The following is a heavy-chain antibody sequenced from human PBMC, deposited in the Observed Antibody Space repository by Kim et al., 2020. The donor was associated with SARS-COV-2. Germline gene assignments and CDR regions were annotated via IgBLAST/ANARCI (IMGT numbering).Heavy chain of an antibody. CDR1: GYTLTELS. V-gene: IGHV1-24*01. Sequence: ASVKVSCKVSGYTLTELSMHWVRQAPGKGLEWMGGFDPEDGETIYAQKFQGRVTMTEDTSTDTAYMELSSLRSEDTAVYYCATHGYLGGYYYYGMDVWGQGTTVTVSS. D-gene: IGHD3-10*01. CDR3: ATHGYLGGYYYYGMDV. J-gene: IGHJ6*02. CDR2: FDPEDGET.